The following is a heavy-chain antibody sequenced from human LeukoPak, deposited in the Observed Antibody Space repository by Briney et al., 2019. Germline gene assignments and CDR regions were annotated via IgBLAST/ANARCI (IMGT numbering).Heavy chain of an antibody. V-gene: IGHV3-21*01. Sequence: RGSLRLSCVASGYTFSSYSINWVRQAPGKGLEWVSSISVRSNYIYYADSVRGRFSISRDDARDSLYLQMNSLRAEDTAVYYCVRLRRNSDTSGFYYYYDFWGQGTLVTVSS. CDR3: VRLRRNSDTSGFYYYYDF. D-gene: IGHD3-22*01. CDR1: GYTFSSYS. CDR2: ISVRSNYI. J-gene: IGHJ4*02.